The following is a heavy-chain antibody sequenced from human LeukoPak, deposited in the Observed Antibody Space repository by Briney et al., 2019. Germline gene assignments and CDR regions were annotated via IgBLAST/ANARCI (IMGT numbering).Heavy chain of an antibody. Sequence: SETLSLTCAVSGYSISSGYYWAWMRQPPGKGLEWIGSVYHPGSTHYNTSLKSRVTVSVDTSKNQFSLKLTYVTAADTAVYYCAREGNSLNWFDPWGQGTLVTVSS. V-gene: IGHV4-38-2*02. CDR2: VYHPGST. CDR3: AREGNSLNWFDP. J-gene: IGHJ5*02. CDR1: GYSISSGYY. D-gene: IGHD2/OR15-2a*01.